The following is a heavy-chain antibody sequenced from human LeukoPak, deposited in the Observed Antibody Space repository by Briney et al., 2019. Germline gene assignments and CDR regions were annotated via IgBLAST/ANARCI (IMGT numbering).Heavy chain of an antibody. CDR1: GFTFSSSW. Sequence: GGSLRLSCAASGFTFSSSWMGWGRQAPGKGLEWVANIKEDGSWKHYAVSVQGRFTISRDNAKNSLYLQMNSLRAEDTAVYYCARDRGWYHADSWGQGTLVTVSS. CDR3: ARDRGWYHADS. V-gene: IGHV3-7*01. CDR2: IKEDGSWK. J-gene: IGHJ4*02. D-gene: IGHD6-19*01.